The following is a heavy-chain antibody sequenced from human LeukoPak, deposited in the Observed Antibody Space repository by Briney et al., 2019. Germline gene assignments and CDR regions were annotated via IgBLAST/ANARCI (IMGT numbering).Heavy chain of an antibody. D-gene: IGHD6-19*01. CDR1: GFTFSGYA. Sequence: GGSLRLSCAASGFTFSGYAMSWVRQAPGKGLEWVSAIVGGGGTTFYADSVKGRFSISRDNSKNTVSLQMNSLRAEDTAVYFCAKARLSTGWAYNDYWGQGTLVTVSS. CDR3: AKARLSTGWAYNDY. J-gene: IGHJ4*02. V-gene: IGHV3-23*01. CDR2: IVGGGGTT.